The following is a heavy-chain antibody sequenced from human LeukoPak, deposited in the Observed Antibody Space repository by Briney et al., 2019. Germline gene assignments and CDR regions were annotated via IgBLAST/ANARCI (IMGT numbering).Heavy chain of an antibody. V-gene: IGHV1-18*01. D-gene: IGHD2-2*01. CDR2: ISAYNGNT. J-gene: IGHJ5*02. Sequence: GASVKVSCKASGYTFTSYGISWVRQAPGQGLEWMGWISAYNGNTNYAQKLQGRVTMTTDTSTSTAYMELRSLRSDDTAVYYCARDPDIVVAPAAGNWFDPWGQGTLVTVSS. CDR1: GYTFTSYG. CDR3: ARDPDIVVAPAAGNWFDP.